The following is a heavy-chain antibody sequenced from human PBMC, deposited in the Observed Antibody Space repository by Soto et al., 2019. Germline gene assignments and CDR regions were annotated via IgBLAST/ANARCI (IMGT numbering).Heavy chain of an antibody. CDR3: ARALYGDYGEFDY. V-gene: IGHV4-59*01. J-gene: IGHJ4*02. Sequence: SETLSLTCTVSGGSISSYYWSWIRQPPGKGLEWIGYIYYSGSTNYNPSLKSRVTISVDTSKNQFSLKLSSVTAADTAVYYCARALYGDYGEFDYWGQGTLVTVSS. D-gene: IGHD4-17*01. CDR1: GGSISSYY. CDR2: IYYSGST.